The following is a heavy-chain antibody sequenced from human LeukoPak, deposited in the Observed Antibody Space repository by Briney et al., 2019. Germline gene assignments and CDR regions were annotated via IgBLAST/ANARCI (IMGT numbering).Heavy chain of an antibody. D-gene: IGHD3-10*01. CDR2: INPSGGST. CDR3: ARDMVRGVHDY. CDR1: GYTFTSYY. Sequence: ASVKVSCKASGYTFTSYYMHWVRQAPGQGLEWMGIINPSGGSTSYAQKFQGRVTMTTDTSTSTAYMELRSLRSDDTAVYYCARDMVRGVHDYWGQGTLVTVSS. V-gene: IGHV1-46*01. J-gene: IGHJ4*02.